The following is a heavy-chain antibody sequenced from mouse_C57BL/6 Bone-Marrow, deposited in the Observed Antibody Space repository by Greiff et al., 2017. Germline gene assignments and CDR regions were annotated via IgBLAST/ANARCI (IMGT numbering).Heavy chain of an antibody. Sequence: QVQLQQSGAELVRPGTSVKMSCKASGYTFTNYWIGWAKQRPGHGLEWIGDIYPGGGYTNYNEKFKGKATLTADKSSSTAYMQFSSLTSEDSAIYYCAREIYYGSSSYYFDYWGQGTTLTVSS. V-gene: IGHV1-63*01. D-gene: IGHD1-1*01. CDR3: AREIYYGSSSYYFDY. CDR2: IYPGGGYT. J-gene: IGHJ2*01. CDR1: GYTFTNYW.